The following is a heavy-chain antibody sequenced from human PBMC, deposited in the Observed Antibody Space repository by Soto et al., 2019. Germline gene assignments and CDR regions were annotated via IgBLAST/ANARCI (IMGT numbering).Heavy chain of an antibody. CDR3: ARGFGYGDYARGGSLYYFDY. CDR1: GYTFTSYA. J-gene: IGHJ4*02. D-gene: IGHD4-17*01. V-gene: IGHV1-3*01. Sequence: ASVKVSCKASGYTFTSYAMHWVRQAPGQRLEWMGWINAGNGNTKYSQKFQGRVTITRDTSASTAYMELSSLRSEDTAVYYCARGFGYGDYARGGSLYYFDYWGQGTLVTVSS. CDR2: INAGNGNT.